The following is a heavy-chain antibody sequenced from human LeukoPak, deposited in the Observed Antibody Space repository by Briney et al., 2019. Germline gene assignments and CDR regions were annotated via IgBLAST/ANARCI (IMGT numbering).Heavy chain of an antibody. CDR1: GFAFPTYW. CDR2: IDKDGTET. CDR3: TRDLVWLQLEY. V-gene: IGHV3-7*01. J-gene: IGHJ4*02. Sequence: GGSLRLSCAASGFAFPTYWMVWVRQAPGKGLEWVASIDKDGTETAYRDSVKGRFTISRDNVRYSLYLQMNSLRVEDTAVHYCTRDLVWLQLEYWGQGALVTVSS. D-gene: IGHD5-24*01.